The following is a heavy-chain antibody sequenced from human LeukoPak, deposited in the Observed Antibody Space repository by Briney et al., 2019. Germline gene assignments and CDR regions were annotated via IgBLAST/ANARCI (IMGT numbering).Heavy chain of an antibody. J-gene: IGHJ4*02. Sequence: SETLSLTCIVSGGSISSYSWNWIRQSPGKGLEWVGYISHSGTTSYNSSLKSRVTISVDTSKNQLSLKLTSVTAADTAVYYCARWDDSAWGFGNWGPGTLVTVSS. CDR1: GGSISSYS. V-gene: IGHV4-59*08. CDR2: ISHSGTT. D-gene: IGHD6-19*01. CDR3: ARWDDSAWGFGN.